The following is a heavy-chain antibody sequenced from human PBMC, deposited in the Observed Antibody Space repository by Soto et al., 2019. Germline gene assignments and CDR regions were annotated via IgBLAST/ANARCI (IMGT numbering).Heavy chain of an antibody. D-gene: IGHD3-3*01. CDR2: INHSGST. CDR3: ARGPYGSGYFPYQGYYYYGMDV. J-gene: IGHJ6*02. Sequence: SETLSLTCAVYGGSFSGYYWSWIRQPPGKGLGWIGEINHSGSTNYNPSLKSRVTISVDTSKNQFSLKLSSVTAADTAVYYCARGPYGSGYFPYQGYYYYGMDVWGQGTTVTVSS. CDR1: GGSFSGYY. V-gene: IGHV4-34*01.